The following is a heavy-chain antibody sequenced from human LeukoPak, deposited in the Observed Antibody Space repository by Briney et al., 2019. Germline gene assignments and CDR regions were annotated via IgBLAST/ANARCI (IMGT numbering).Heavy chain of an antibody. CDR2: IYYSGST. V-gene: IGHV4-39*07. J-gene: IGHJ5*02. D-gene: IGHD3-22*01. CDR1: GGSISSSSYY. CDR3: ARSLPYKYYYDSRSPLGWFDP. Sequence: PSETLSLTCTVSGGSISSSSYYWGWIRQPPGKGLEWIGSIYYSGSTYYNPSLKSRVTISVDTSKNQFSLKLSSVTAADTAVYYCARSLPYKYYYDSRSPLGWFDPWGQGTLVTVSS.